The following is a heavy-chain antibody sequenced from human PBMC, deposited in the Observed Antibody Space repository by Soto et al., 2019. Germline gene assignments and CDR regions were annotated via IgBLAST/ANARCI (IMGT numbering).Heavy chain of an antibody. J-gene: IGHJ4*02. CDR2: ISGSGGST. Sequence: EVQLLESGGGLVQPGGSLRLSCAAYGFTCRSYAMSWVRQAPGQGLEWVSAISGSGGSTYYADSVKGRFTNSRDNSKNTLYLQMNSLRAQDTAVYYCAKPWSTAMARGYWGQGTLVTGSS. CDR3: AKPWSTAMARGY. V-gene: IGHV3-23*01. D-gene: IGHD5-18*01. CDR1: GFTCRSYA.